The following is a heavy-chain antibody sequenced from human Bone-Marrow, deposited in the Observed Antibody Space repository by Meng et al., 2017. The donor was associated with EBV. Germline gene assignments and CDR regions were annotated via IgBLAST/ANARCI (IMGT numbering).Heavy chain of an antibody. D-gene: IGHD2-15*01. J-gene: IGHJ5*02. CDR1: GHTYSSDN. Sequence: QVQVDPAAVEVQKPCASVNVSCKGSGHTYSSDNLPWVRASPGHGLEWLGGIIPLFCTTDYAQNFQGRVTITADEVTSTVYMALARLRSDDTAVYFCARWDVVVEAATPTDRWGQGTLVTVSS. CDR3: ARWDVVVEAATPTDR. CDR2: IIPLFCTT. V-gene: IGHV1-69*01.